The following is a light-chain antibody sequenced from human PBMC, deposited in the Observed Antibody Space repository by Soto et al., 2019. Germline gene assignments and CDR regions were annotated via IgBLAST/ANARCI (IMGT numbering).Light chain of an antibody. CDR1: SSDVGSYNR. CDR2: EVS. Sequence: QSALTQPPSVSGSPGQSVTISCTGTSSDVGSYNRVSWYQQPPGTAPKLMIYEVSNRPSGVPDRFSGSKSGNTASLTISGLQAEDEAGYYCSSYTSSSIWLFGGGTQQTVL. CDR3: SSYTSSSIWL. V-gene: IGLV2-18*02. J-gene: IGLJ2*01.